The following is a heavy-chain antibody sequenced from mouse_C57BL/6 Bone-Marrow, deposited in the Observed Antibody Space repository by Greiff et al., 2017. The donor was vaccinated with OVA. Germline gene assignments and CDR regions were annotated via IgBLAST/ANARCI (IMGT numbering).Heavy chain of an antibody. CDR1: GFSFNTYA. J-gene: IGHJ2*01. D-gene: IGHD1-1*01. CDR2: IRSKSNNYAT. V-gene: IGHV10-1*01. Sequence: EVQGVESGGGLVQPKGSLKLSCAASGFSFNTYAMNWVRQAPGKGLEWVARIRSKSNNYATYYADSVKDRFTISRDDSESMLYLQMNNLKTEDTAMYYCVREDYGSSYGAFDYWGQGTTLTVSS. CDR3: VREDYGSSYGAFDY.